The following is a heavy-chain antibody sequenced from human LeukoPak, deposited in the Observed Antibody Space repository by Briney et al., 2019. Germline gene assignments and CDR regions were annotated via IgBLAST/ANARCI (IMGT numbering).Heavy chain of an antibody. CDR3: ARDYVPGITMVRGDY. CDR2: TISIFGTA. CDR1: GGTFRSYD. D-gene: IGHD3-10*01. J-gene: IGHJ4*02. V-gene: IGHV1-69*06. Sequence: ASVKVSCKASGGTFRSYDIIWVRQAPGQGLEWMGGTISIFGTANYAQKFQGRVTITADKSTRTAYMELSSLRSDDTAVYYCARDYVPGITMVRGDYWGQGTLVTVSS.